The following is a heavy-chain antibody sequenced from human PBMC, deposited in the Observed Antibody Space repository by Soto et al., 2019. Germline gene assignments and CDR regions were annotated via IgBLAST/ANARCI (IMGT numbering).Heavy chain of an antibody. CDR2: ISYDGSNK. CDR1: GFTFSSYA. D-gene: IGHD2-15*01. V-gene: IGHV3-30-3*01. CDR3: ARAVAGGPFDY. J-gene: IGHJ4*02. Sequence: QVQLVESGGGVVQPGRSLRLSCAASGFTFSSYAMHWVRQAPGKGLEWVAVISYDGSNKYYADSVKGRFTISRDNSKNTLYLPMNSLRAEDTAVYYCARAVAGGPFDYWGQGTLVTVSS.